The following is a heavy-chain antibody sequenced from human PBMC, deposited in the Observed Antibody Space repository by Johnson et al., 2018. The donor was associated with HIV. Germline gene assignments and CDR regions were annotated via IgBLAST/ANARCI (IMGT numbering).Heavy chain of an antibody. Sequence: VQLVESGGGVVRPGGSLRLSCTASGFTFDDYGMSWVRQAPGKGLEWVSGIHWNGGSTGYADSVKGRFTISRANAKNSLFLRMNSLRAEDSAIYYCARDATPWGGDYVGYAFDLWGQGTVVTVSS. V-gene: IGHV3-20*04. CDR2: IHWNGGST. CDR3: ARDATPWGGDYVGYAFDL. CDR1: GFTFDDYG. D-gene: IGHD4-17*01. J-gene: IGHJ3*01.